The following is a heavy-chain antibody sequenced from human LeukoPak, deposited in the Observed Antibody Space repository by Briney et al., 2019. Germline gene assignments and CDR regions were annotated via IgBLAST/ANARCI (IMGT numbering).Heavy chain of an antibody. Sequence: PSETLSLTCTVSGGSISNKYWSWIRQPPGKGLEWIGSIYHSGSTYYNPSLKSRVTISVDTSKNQFSLKLSSVTAADTAVYYCARGVARSSKFHFSYYFDYWGQGTLVTVSS. CDR1: GGSISNKY. CDR2: IYHSGST. V-gene: IGHV4-59*12. D-gene: IGHD6-6*01. CDR3: ARGVARSSKFHFSYYFDY. J-gene: IGHJ4*02.